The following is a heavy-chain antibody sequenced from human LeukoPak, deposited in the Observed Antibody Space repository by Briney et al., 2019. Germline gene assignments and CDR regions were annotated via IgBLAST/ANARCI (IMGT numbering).Heavy chain of an antibody. D-gene: IGHD6-13*01. Sequence: PGGSLRLSCEASGFTFSNYAMHWVRQAPGKGLEWVALIRFDGSNKYYADSVKGRFTISRDNSKNMLYLQMNSLTAEDTAVYYCARINKAADRDYWGQGTLVTVSS. CDR3: ARINKAADRDY. J-gene: IGHJ4*02. CDR1: GFTFSNYA. CDR2: IRFDGSNK. V-gene: IGHV3-30*02.